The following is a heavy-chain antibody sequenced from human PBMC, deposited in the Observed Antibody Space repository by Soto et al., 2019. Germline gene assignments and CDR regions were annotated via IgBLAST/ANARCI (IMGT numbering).Heavy chain of an antibody. J-gene: IGHJ6*02. CDR3: ARDRIGEYCSGGSCSDSYYYYYGMDV. D-gene: IGHD2-15*01. CDR1: GFTFSSYA. Sequence: GGSLRLSCVASGFTFSSYAMHWVRQAPGKGLEWVAVISYDGSNKYYADSVKGRFTISRDNSKNTLYLQMNSLRAEDTAVYYCARDRIGEYCSGGSCSDSYYYYYGMDVWGQGTTVPVSS. V-gene: IGHV3-30-3*01. CDR2: ISYDGSNK.